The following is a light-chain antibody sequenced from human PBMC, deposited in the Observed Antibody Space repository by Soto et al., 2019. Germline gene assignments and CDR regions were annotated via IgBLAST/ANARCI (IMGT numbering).Light chain of an antibody. CDR1: QSVSSSY. CDR2: DAS. CDR3: QQRSNWPLT. V-gene: IGKV3D-20*02. Sequence: IVLTPSPSSLSLSPGASATLSCMASQSVSSSYLAWYQQKPGQAPRLLMYDASTRATGIPARVSGSGSGTDFTLTISSLEPEDFAVYYCQQRSNWPLTFGQGTKVDI. J-gene: IGKJ1*01.